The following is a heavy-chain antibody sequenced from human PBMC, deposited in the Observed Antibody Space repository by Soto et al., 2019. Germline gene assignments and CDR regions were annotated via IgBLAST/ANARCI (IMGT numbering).Heavy chain of an antibody. CDR1: GFTFSSYW. J-gene: IGHJ4*02. CDR2: ISSDGIGT. V-gene: IGHV3-74*01. Sequence: EVQLVESGGGLVQPGGSLRLSCAASGFTFSSYWMHWVRQAPGKGLVWVSRISSDGIGTTYADSVKGRFTISRDNAKNTLFLQMNSLRAEDTAVYYCTRATGPMPDYWGQGTLVTVSS. CDR3: TRATGPMPDY. D-gene: IGHD2-2*01.